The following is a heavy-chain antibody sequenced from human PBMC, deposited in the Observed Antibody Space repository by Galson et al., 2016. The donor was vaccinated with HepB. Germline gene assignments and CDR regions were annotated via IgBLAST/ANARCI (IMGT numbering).Heavy chain of an antibody. CDR3: ARGEVGATGGGFDN. Sequence: SLRLSCAASGITVSSNYMTWVRQPPGKGLEWVSVVNSGETTHYADSVKGRFTISGDNSKNTLFLQMNSLRTEDTAVYYCARGEVGATGGGFDNWGQGTLGIVSA. D-gene: IGHD1-26*01. CDR1: GITVSSNY. J-gene: IGHJ4*02. CDR2: VNSGETT. V-gene: IGHV3-53*05.